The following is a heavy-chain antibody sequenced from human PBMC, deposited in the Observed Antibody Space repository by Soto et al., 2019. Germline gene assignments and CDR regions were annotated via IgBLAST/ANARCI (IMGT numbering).Heavy chain of an antibody. CDR3: ARSGTMATVTDY. V-gene: IGHV3-7*01. Sequence: GGSLRLSCAASGFIFSIYWMSWVRQAPGKGLEWVANINEDGIKQHYVDSVMGRFTISRDNAKNSLFLQINSLRAEDTAVYYCARSGTMATVTDYWGQGTLVTVSS. CDR2: INEDGIKQ. D-gene: IGHD4-17*01. J-gene: IGHJ4*02. CDR1: GFIFSIYW.